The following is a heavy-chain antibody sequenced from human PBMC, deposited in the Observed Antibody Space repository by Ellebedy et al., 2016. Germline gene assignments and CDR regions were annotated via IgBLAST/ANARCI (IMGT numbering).Heavy chain of an antibody. CDR3: ARDVTYYYGSETRKAFEY. V-gene: IGHV4-61*01. D-gene: IGHD3-10*01. J-gene: IGHJ4*02. Sequence: SETLSLXXIVPGGSVTSGSYYWSWIRQPPGKELEWIGHIYFSGSTNYNPSLKSRVTISLDTSKNQFSLRLSSVTAADTAVYYCARDVTYYYGSETRKAFEYWGQGTLVTVSS. CDR2: IYFSGST. CDR1: GGSVTSGSYY.